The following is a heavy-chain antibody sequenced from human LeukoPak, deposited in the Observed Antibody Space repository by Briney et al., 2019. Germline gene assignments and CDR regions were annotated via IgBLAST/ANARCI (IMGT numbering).Heavy chain of an antibody. CDR2: ISSSSSTI. CDR3: AREVFGLPIVVVPAATKEDAFDI. J-gene: IGHJ3*02. Sequence: GGSLRLSCAASGFTFSSYSMNWVRQAPGKGLEWVSYISSSSSTIYYADSVKGRFTISRDNAKNSLYLQMNSLRAEDTAVYYCAREVFGLPIVVVPAATKEDAFDIWGQGTMVTVSS. CDR1: GFTFSSYS. D-gene: IGHD2-2*01. V-gene: IGHV3-48*01.